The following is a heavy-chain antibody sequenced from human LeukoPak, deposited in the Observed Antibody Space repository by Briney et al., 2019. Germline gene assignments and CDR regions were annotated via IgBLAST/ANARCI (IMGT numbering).Heavy chain of an antibody. CDR1: GGSFSGYY. V-gene: IGHV4-34*01. CDR3: ARGNGGPRGWFDP. CDR2: INHSGST. J-gene: IGHJ5*02. Sequence: SETLSLTCAVYGGSFSGYYWSWIRQPPGKGPEWIGEINHSGSTNYNPSLKSRVTISVDTSKNQFSLKLSSVTAADTAVYYCARGNGGPRGWFDPWGQGTLVTVSS. D-gene: IGHD3-16*01.